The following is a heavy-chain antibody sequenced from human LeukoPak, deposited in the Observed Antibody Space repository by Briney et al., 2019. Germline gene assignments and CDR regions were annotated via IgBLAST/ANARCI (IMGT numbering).Heavy chain of an antibody. Sequence: SQTLSLTCTVSGGSISSGSYYWSWLRQPAGKGLEWIGRIYTSGSTNYNPSLKSRATISVDTSKNQFSLKLSSVTAADTAVYYCARDDRAWFDPWGQGTLVTVSS. J-gene: IGHJ5*02. CDR1: GGSISSGSYY. V-gene: IGHV4-61*02. CDR2: IYTSGST. CDR3: ARDDRAWFDP.